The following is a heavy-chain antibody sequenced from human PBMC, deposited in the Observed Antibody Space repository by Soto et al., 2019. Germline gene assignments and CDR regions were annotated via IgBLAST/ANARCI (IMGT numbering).Heavy chain of an antibody. J-gene: IGHJ6*02. Sequence: QVQLQESGPGLVKPSQTLSLTCTVSGGSISSGDYFWSWIRQSPGKGLEWIGYISSIGSTYYNPSRKRRVSVARDTSKNQFSLKLSSVTTTDTAVYYCARGLVIRPYYYHGMDVWGQGTTVTVSS. CDR2: ISSIGST. D-gene: IGHD3-9*01. CDR3: ARGLVIRPYYYHGMDV. V-gene: IGHV4-30-4*01. CDR1: GGSISSGDYF.